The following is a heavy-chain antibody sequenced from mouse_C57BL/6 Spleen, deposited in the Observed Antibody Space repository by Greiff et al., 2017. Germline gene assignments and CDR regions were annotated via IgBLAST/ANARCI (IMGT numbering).Heavy chain of an antibody. V-gene: IGHV1-69*01. CDR3: ARGRDGNYAMDY. D-gene: IGHD2-1*01. CDR2: IDPSDSYT. Sequence: QVQLQQPGAELVMPGASVKLSCKASGYTFTSYWMHWVKQRPGQGLEWIGEIDPSDSYTNYNQKFKGKSTLTVDKSSSTAYMQRSSLTSEDSAVYYCARGRDGNYAMDYWGQGTSVTVSS. CDR1: GYTFTSYW. J-gene: IGHJ4*01.